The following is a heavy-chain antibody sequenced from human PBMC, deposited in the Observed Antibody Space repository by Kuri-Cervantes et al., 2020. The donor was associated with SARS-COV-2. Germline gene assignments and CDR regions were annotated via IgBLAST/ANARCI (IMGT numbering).Heavy chain of an antibody. CDR3: AKAVDPGDPGTPQDFDY. CDR2: ISGSGGST. Sequence: GESLKISCAASGFTFSSYAMSWVRQAPGKGLEWVSAISGSGGSTYYADSVKGRFTISRDNSKNTLYLQMNSLRAEDTAVYYCAKAVDPGDPGTPQDFDYWGQGTLVTVSS. V-gene: IGHV3-23*01. J-gene: IGHJ4*02. D-gene: IGHD7-27*01. CDR1: GFTFSSYA.